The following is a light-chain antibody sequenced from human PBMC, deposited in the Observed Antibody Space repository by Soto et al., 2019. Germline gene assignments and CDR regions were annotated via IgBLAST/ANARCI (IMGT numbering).Light chain of an antibody. CDR1: QSVSSSY. V-gene: IGKV3-15*01. J-gene: IGKJ1*01. CDR3: QEYNNWPRM. Sequence: IVLTQYPGTLSLSPGERSTLSCSASQSVSSSYLAWYQQKPGQAPRLLISGASTRATGIPARFSGSGSGAEFTLTISSLQSEDSAVYYCQEYNNWPRMFGHGSKVDI. CDR2: GAS.